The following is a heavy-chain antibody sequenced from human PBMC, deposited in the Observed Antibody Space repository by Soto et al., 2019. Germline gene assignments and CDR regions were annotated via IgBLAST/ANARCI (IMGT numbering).Heavy chain of an antibody. V-gene: IGHV1-69*01. CDR1: GGTFSSYA. J-gene: IGHJ4*02. Sequence: QVQLVQSGAEVKKPGCSVKVSCKASGGTFSSYAISWVRQAPGQGLEQMGGIIPIFGTANCAQKFQGRVTITADESTSSAYMELSSLRSEDTAVYYCARRCGYYYDSSGPCCYWGQGTLVTVSS. CDR2: IIPIFGTA. CDR3: ARRCGYYYDSSGPCCY. D-gene: IGHD3-22*01.